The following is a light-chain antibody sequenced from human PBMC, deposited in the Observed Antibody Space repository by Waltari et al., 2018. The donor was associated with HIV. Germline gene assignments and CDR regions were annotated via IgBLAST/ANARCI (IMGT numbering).Light chain of an antibody. Sequence: QSALTQPASVSGSPGQSITISCTGTSSDVGGYNYVSWYQQHPGKAPQLMIYEVSNRHSGVSSRFSGAKSGNTASLTISGLQAEDEADYYCSSYTSSSPYVFGTGTKVTVL. CDR1: SSDVGGYNY. CDR3: SSYTSSSPYV. CDR2: EVS. V-gene: IGLV2-14*01. J-gene: IGLJ1*01.